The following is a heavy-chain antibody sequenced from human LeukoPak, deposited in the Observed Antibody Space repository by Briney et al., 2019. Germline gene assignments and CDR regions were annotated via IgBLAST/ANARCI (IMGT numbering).Heavy chain of an antibody. CDR2: ISYDGSNK. CDR1: GFTFSSYG. J-gene: IGHJ6*02. V-gene: IGHV3-30*18. CDR3: AKEAYLDV. D-gene: IGHD3-10*01. Sequence: GSLRLSCAASGFTFSSYGMHWVRQAPGKGLEWVAVISYDGSNKYYADSVKGRFTISRDNSKNTLYLQMNSLRAEDTAVYYCAKEAYLDVWGQGTTVTVSS.